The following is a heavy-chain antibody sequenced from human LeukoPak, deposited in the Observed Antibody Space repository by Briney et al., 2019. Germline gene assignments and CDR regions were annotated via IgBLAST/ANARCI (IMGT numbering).Heavy chain of an antibody. CDR2: IYYSGST. V-gene: IGHV4-39*07. Sequence: SETLSLTCTVSGDSFSSVDYYWGWIRQPPGKGLEWIGNIYYSGSTYYNPSLKSRVTISLDTSKNQFSLKLTSVTAADTAVYYCTREVRSAWASFDPWGQGTLVIVSS. CDR1: GDSFSSVDYY. D-gene: IGHD1-26*01. J-gene: IGHJ5*02. CDR3: TREVRSAWASFDP.